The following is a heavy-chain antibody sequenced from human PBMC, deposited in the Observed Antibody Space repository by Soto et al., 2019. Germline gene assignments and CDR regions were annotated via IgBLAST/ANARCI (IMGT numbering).Heavy chain of an antibody. V-gene: IGHV3-15*07. Sequence: PGGSLRLCCAASGCTFSNAWINWGRQAPGKGLEWVGRIKSKTDGGTTDFAAPVKGRFAISRDDSKNMVYLQMNSLKTEDTGIYYCTTYSYSTMIVVRFYYWGHGTLVTVSS. J-gene: IGHJ4*01. D-gene: IGHD3-22*01. CDR1: GCTFSNAW. CDR2: IKSKTDGGTT. CDR3: TTYSYSTMIVVRFYY.